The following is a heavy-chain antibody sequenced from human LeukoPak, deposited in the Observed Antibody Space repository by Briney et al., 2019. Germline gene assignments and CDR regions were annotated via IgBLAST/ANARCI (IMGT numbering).Heavy chain of an antibody. Sequence: PSETLSLTCTVSGGSISSYYWSWIRQPPGKGLEWIGYIYHSGKAYYNPSLESRVTISVDRSKNHFSLNLNSVTAADTSVYYCANSYGSGSPPDYWGQGTLVTVSS. J-gene: IGHJ4*02. V-gene: IGHV4-59*12. CDR2: IYHSGKA. CDR1: GGSISSYY. CDR3: ANSYGSGSPPDY. D-gene: IGHD3-10*01.